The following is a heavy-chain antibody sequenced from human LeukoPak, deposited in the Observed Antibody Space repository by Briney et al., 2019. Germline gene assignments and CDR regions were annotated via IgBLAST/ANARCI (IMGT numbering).Heavy chain of an antibody. CDR1: GYIYTSYW. V-gene: IGHV5-51*01. J-gene: IGHJ4*02. Sequence: GESLKISCNSSGYIYTSYWIGWVRQMPGKGLEWMGIIYPGDSDTRYSPSFQGQVTISADKSISTAYLQWSSLKASDTAMYYCARHGYSSGWYEGYFDYWGQGTLVTVSS. CDR3: ARHGYSSGWYEGYFDY. D-gene: IGHD6-19*01. CDR2: IYPGDSDT.